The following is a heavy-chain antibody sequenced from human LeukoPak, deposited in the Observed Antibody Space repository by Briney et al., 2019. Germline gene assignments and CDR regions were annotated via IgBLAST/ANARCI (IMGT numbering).Heavy chain of an antibody. J-gene: IGHJ4*02. CDR1: GFTFSSYW. D-gene: IGHD6-6*01. V-gene: IGHV3-7*01. CDR2: IKQDGSEK. Sequence: GGSLRLSCAASGFTFSSYWMSWVRQAPGKGLEWVANIKQDGSEKYYVDSVKGRFTISRDNAKNSLYLQMNSLRAEDTAVYYCARGIAARPTGTFDYWGQGTLVTDSS. CDR3: ARGIAARPTGTFDY.